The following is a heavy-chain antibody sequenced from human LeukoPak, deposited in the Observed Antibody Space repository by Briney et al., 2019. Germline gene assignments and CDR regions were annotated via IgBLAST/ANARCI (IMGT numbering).Heavy chain of an antibody. CDR2: IYYSGST. Sequence: SETLSLTCTVSGCSISSYYWSWIRQPPGKGLEWIGYIYYSGSTNYNPSLKSRVTISVDTSKNQFSLKLSSVTAADTAVYYCARDLRVRGVNNVGYFDYWGQGTLVTVSS. CDR1: GCSISSYY. V-gene: IGHV4-59*01. J-gene: IGHJ4*02. CDR3: ARDLRVRGVNNVGYFDY. D-gene: IGHD3-10*01.